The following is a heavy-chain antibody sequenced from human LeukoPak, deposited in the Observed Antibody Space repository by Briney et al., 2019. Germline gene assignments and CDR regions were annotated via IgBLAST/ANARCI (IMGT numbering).Heavy chain of an antibody. J-gene: IGHJ4*02. V-gene: IGHV3-23*01. CDR1: GITFSNYG. D-gene: IGHD2-15*01. CDR3: AKRGVVIRVILVGFHKEAYYFDS. Sequence: GGPLRLPCTVSGITFSNYGLSGSRQAPGRGREGVAGFRDRGGRTNYADSVKGRFTLSRDNPKNTLYLQMNSLRAEDTAAYFCAKRGVVIRVILVGFHKEAYYFDSWGQGALVTVSS. CDR2: FRDRGGRT.